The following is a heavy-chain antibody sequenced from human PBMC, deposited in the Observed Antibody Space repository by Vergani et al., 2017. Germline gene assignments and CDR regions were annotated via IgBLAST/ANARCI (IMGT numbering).Heavy chain of an antibody. Sequence: EVQLVESGGGLVQPGGSLRLSCAASGFTFSSYWMHWVRQAPGKGLVWVSRINSDGSSTSYADSVKGRFTISRDNAKNTLYLQMNSLRAEDTAVYYCARDRGYYDFWSGELPHNCFDPWGQGTLVTVSS. CDR3: ARDRGYYDFWSGELPHNCFDP. V-gene: IGHV3-74*01. CDR1: GFTFSSYW. D-gene: IGHD3-3*01. CDR2: INSDGSST. J-gene: IGHJ5*02.